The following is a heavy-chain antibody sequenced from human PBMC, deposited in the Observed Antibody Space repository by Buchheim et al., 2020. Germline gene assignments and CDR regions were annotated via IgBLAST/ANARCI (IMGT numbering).Heavy chain of an antibody. J-gene: IGHJ4*02. D-gene: IGHD6-13*01. CDR1: GFTFSSYA. Sequence: VQLLESGGGLVQPGGSLRLSCAASGFTFSSYAMSWVRQAPGKGLEWVAVISYDGSNKYYADSVKGRFTISRDNSKNTLYLQMNSLRAEDTAVYYCAKDSGAAGDFDYWGQGTL. CDR3: AKDSGAAGDFDY. CDR2: ISYDGSNK. V-gene: IGHV3-30*18.